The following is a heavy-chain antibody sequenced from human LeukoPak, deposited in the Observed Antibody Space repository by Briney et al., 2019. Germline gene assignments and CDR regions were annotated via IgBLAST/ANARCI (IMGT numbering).Heavy chain of an antibody. CDR2: ISSSGSTI. Sequence: GGSLRLSCAASEFTFSSCAMSWVRQAPGKGLEWVSYISSSGSTIYYADSVKGRFTISRDNAKNSLYLQMNSLRAEDTAVYYCARGGELRFWVLFDPWGQGTLVTVSS. CDR3: ARGGELRFWVLFDP. CDR1: EFTFSSCA. V-gene: IGHV3-48*04. D-gene: IGHD3-3*01. J-gene: IGHJ5*02.